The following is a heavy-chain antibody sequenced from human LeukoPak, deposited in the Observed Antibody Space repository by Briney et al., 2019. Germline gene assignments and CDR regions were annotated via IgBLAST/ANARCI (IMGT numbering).Heavy chain of an antibody. V-gene: IGHV3-23*01. J-gene: IGHJ6*02. D-gene: IGHD3-16*01. CDR1: GFTFSSYA. Sequence: GGSLRLSCAASGFTFSSYAMTWVRQAPGKGLEWVSTISGSGGSTYYADSVKGRFTISRDDSKSTLYLQMNSLRAEDTAVYYCAKRGSGSFAYYYGMDVWGQGTTVTVSS. CDR2: ISGSGGST. CDR3: AKRGSGSFAYYYGMDV.